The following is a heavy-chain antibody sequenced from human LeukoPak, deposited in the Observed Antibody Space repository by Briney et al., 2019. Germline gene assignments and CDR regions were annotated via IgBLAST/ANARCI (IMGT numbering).Heavy chain of an antibody. CDR3: ARGVRGVQNWFDP. CDR1: GGTFSSYA. J-gene: IGHJ5*02. CDR2: IIPIFGTA. Sequence: GSSVKVSCKASGGTFSSYAISWVRQAPGQGLEWMGGIIPIFGTANYAQKFQGRVTITADESTSTAYMELSSLGSEDTAVYHCARGVRGVQNWFDPWGQGTLVTVSS. V-gene: IGHV1-69*01. D-gene: IGHD3-10*01.